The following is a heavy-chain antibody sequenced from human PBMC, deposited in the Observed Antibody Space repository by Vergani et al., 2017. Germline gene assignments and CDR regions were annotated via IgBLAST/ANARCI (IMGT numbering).Heavy chain of an antibody. D-gene: IGHD3-10*01. J-gene: IGHJ5*02. CDR3: ARGRFGDGNWFDP. CDR2: IYYSGST. V-gene: IGHV4-39*07. Sequence: QLQLRESGPGLVKPSETLSLTCTVSGGPISSSSYYWGWIRQPPGKGLEWIGSIYYSGSTYYNPSLKSRVTISVDTSKNQFSLKLSSVTAADTAVYYCARGRFGDGNWFDPWGQGTLVTVSS. CDR1: GGPISSSSYY.